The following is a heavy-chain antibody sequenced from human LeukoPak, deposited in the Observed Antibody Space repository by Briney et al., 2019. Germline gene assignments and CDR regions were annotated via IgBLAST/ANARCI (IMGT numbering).Heavy chain of an antibody. CDR2: IYHSGST. CDR3: ARVDILTGYHFTLFDY. Sequence: KPSETLSLTCAVYGGSFSGYYWSWIRQPPGKGLEWIGSIYHSGSTYYNPSLKSRVTISVDTSKNQFSLKLSSVTAADTAVYYCARVDILTGYHFTLFDYWGQGALVTVSS. D-gene: IGHD3-9*01. V-gene: IGHV4-34*01. J-gene: IGHJ4*02. CDR1: GGSFSGYY.